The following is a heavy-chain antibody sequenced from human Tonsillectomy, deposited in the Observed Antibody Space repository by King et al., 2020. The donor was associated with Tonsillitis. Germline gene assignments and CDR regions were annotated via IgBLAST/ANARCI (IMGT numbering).Heavy chain of an antibody. Sequence: VQLVESGAEVKKPGSSVKVSCKASGGTFSSYAISWVRQAPGQGLEWMGRIIPILGIANYAQKFQGRVTITADKSTSTAYMELSSLRSEDTAVYYCARDLLDVGMATTYFDYWGQGTLVTVSS. V-gene: IGHV1-69*09. CDR2: IIPILGIA. D-gene: IGHD5-24*01. J-gene: IGHJ4*02. CDR1: GGTFSSYA. CDR3: ARDLLDVGMATTYFDY.